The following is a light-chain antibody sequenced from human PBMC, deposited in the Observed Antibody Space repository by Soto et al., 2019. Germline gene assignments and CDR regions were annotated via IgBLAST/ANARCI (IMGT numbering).Light chain of an antibody. J-gene: IGLJ1*01. CDR3: AAWDDSLNEV. CDR1: SSNIGSNT. CDR2: SNN. V-gene: IGLV1-44*01. Sequence: QSVLTQPPSASGTPGQRVTISCSGSSSNIGSNTVNWYQQLPGTAPKLLIYSNNQRPSGVPDRFSGSKSGTSASLAISGLHSEDEAVYYCAAWDDSLNEVFGTGTKVTVL.